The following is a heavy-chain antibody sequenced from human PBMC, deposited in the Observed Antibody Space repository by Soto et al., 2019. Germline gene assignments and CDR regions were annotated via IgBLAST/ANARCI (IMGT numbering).Heavy chain of an antibody. CDR2: INEDGSAK. Sequence: EMQLVESGGGLVQPGGSLRLSCAASGFTFSNQWMSWVRQAPGKGLEWVAKINEDGSAKFYVDSVRGRFTISRDNARNSLFLQMDSLRAEDTAVYDCVRDAAWSFDLWGQGTLVTVSS. V-gene: IGHV3-7*01. D-gene: IGHD2-15*01. CDR3: VRDAAWSFDL. CDR1: GFTFSNQW. J-gene: IGHJ4*02.